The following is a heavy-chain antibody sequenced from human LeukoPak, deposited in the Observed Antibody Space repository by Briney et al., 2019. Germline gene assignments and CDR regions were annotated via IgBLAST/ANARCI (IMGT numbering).Heavy chain of an antibody. J-gene: IGHJ4*02. D-gene: IGHD3-22*01. Sequence: SETLSLTCTVSGGSISSYYWSWIRQPPGKGLEWIGNIYDSGSTNYNPSLKSRVTISVDTSKNQFSLKLSSVTAADTAVYYCARQSISGSSLSYFDYWGQGTLVTVSS. CDR1: GGSISSYY. CDR2: IYDSGST. V-gene: IGHV4-59*01. CDR3: ARQSISGSSLSYFDY.